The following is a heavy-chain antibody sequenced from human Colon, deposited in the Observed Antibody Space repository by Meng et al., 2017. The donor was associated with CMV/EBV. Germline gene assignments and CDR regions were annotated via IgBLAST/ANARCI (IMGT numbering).Heavy chain of an antibody. Sequence: QITLKESGPTLVKPTQTLTLTCTFSGFSLNTYEVGVGWFRQPPGKAPEWLALIYWDDDKRYRSSLGNRLTLTHDASKNQVVLKMTDMDPVDTATYYCAHKSLPAAFFDYWRQGTLVTVSS. V-gene: IGHV2-5*02. J-gene: IGHJ4*02. CDR2: IYWDDDK. CDR1: GFSLNTYEVG. D-gene: IGHD2-2*01. CDR3: AHKSLPAAFFDY.